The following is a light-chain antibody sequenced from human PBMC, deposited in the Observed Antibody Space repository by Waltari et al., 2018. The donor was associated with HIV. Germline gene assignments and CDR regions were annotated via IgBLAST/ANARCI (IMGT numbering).Light chain of an antibody. Sequence: QSVLTQPPSASGTPGQRVTISCSGSNSNVGISYVYWYQQRPGTTPKLVIYGINQRPSGFPDRFSGSKSGTSVCLVISGIRSEDEADYYCAAWDYSLSGWVFGGGTKLTVL. CDR1: NSNVGISY. CDR3: AAWDYSLSGWV. J-gene: IGLJ3*02. CDR2: GIN. V-gene: IGLV1-47*01.